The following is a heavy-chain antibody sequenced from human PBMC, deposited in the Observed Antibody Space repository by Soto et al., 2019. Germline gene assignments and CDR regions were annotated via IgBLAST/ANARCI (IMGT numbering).Heavy chain of an antibody. Sequence: TSETLSLTCTVSGGSISSGGYYWSWIRQHPGKGVEWIGYIYYSGSTYYNPSLKSRVTISVDTSKNQFSLKLSSVTAADTAVYYCASGTEVSPSWDVWGQGTTVTVSS. CDR1: GGSISSGGYY. CDR2: IYYSGST. V-gene: IGHV4-31*03. D-gene: IGHD1-26*01. J-gene: IGHJ6*02. CDR3: ASGTEVSPSWDV.